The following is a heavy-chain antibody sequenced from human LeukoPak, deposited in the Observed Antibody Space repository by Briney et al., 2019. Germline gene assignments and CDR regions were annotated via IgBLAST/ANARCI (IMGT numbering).Heavy chain of an antibody. CDR3: AKLAVAGPFDY. Sequence: GGSLRLSCAASGFTFSSYAMSWVRQAPGKGLEWVLSISDSGGSTYYADSVKGRFTIYRDNSKNTLYLQMNSLRAEDTALYYCAKLAVAGPFDYWGQGTLVTVSS. CDR2: ISDSGGST. J-gene: IGHJ4*02. D-gene: IGHD6-19*01. CDR1: GFTFSSYA. V-gene: IGHV3-23*01.